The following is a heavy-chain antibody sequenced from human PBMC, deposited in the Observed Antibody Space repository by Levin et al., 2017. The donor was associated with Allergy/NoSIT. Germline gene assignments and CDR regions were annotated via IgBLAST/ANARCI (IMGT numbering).Heavy chain of an antibody. V-gene: IGHV1-8*01. Sequence: ASVKVSCKASGYTFSSYEINWVRQATGQGLEWMGWMNPNSGNTGYAQKFQGRVTMTRNISISTAYMELSSLRSEDTAVYYCARNRGGNVLLVYTTRLDPWGQGTLVTVSS. CDR1: GYTFSSYE. J-gene: IGHJ5*02. CDR3: ARNRGGNVLLVYTTRLDP. D-gene: IGHD2-8*02. CDR2: MNPNSGNT.